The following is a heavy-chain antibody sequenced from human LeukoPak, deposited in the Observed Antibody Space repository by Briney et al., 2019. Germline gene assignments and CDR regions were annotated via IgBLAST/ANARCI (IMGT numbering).Heavy chain of an antibody. CDR2: SYYSGST. CDR1: GGSISSYY. D-gene: IGHD6-6*01. Sequence: SETLSLTCTVSGGSISSYYWSWIRQPPGKGLEWIGYSYYSGSTNYNPSLKSRVTISVDTSKNQFSLKLSSVTAADTAVYYCARVGEQLVRDYYYYMDVWGKGTTVTVSS. V-gene: IGHV4-59*01. J-gene: IGHJ6*03. CDR3: ARVGEQLVRDYYYYMDV.